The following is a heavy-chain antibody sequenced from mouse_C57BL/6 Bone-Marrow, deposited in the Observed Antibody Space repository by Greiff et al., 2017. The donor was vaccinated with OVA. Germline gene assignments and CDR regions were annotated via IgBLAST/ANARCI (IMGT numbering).Heavy chain of an antibody. J-gene: IGHJ4*01. Sequence: EVHLVESGEGLVKPGGSLKLSCAASGFTFSSYAMSWVRQTPEKRLEWVAYISSGGDYIYYADTVKGRFTISRDNARNTLYLQMSSLKSEDTAVFYCTRLLDAMDYWGQGTSVTVSS. CDR1: GFTFSSYA. CDR3: TRLLDAMDY. CDR2: ISSGGDYI. D-gene: IGHD2-1*01. V-gene: IGHV5-9-1*02.